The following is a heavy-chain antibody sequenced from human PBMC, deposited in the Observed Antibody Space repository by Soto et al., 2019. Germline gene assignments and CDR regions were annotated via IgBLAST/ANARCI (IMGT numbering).Heavy chain of an antibody. CDR2: FDPEDGET. J-gene: IGHJ4*02. Sequence: GASVKVSCKVSGYTLTELSMHWVRQAPGKGLEWMGGFDPEDGETIYAQKFQGRVTMTEDTSTDTAYMELSSLRSEDTAVYYCATDSSGWYGSGFEYWGQGTLVTVSA. CDR3: ATDSSGWYGSGFEY. CDR1: GYTLTELS. D-gene: IGHD6-19*01. V-gene: IGHV1-24*01.